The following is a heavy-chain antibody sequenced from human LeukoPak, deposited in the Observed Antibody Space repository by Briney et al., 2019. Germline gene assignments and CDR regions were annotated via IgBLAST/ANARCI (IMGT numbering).Heavy chain of an antibody. D-gene: IGHD3-10*01. J-gene: IGHJ6*03. CDR1: GFTFSDSY. CDR3: ARVVPPYGSGSRYYYMDV. V-gene: IGHV3-11*04. CDR2: ISNSGSSI. Sequence: GGSLRLSCAASGFTFSDSYMTWIRQAPGKGLEWVSYISNSGSSIYYADSVKGRFTISRDNAKNSLYLQMNSLRAEDTAVYYCARVVPPYGSGSRYYYMDVWGKGTTVTVSS.